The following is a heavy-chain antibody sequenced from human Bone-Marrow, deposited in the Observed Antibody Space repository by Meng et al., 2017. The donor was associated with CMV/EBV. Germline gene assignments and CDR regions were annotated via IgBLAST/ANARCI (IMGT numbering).Heavy chain of an antibody. CDR1: GGSISSYY. V-gene: IGHV4-59*01. CDR3: ARGRDYYETTGWGY. D-gene: IGHD3-22*01. CDR2: IYCSENT. J-gene: IGHJ4*02. Sequence: SETLSLTCTVSGGSISSYYWSWIWQPPGKGLEWIGYIYCSENTNYNPSLKRRVTISVDTSRNQFPLKLTPVTAADTAVYYCARGRDYYETTGWGYWGQGTLVTVSS.